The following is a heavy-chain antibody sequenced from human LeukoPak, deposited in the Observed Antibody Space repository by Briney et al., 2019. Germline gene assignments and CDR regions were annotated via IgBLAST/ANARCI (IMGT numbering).Heavy chain of an antibody. CDR1: GGSFSGYY. D-gene: IGHD2-2*01. CDR3: ARRDIVVVPAKTNWFDP. CDR2: INHSGST. J-gene: IGHJ5*02. Sequence: SETLSLTCAVYGGSFSGYYWSWIRQPPGKGLEWIGEINHSGSTNYNPSLKSRVTISVDTSENQFSLKLSSVTAADTAVYYCARRDIVVVPAKTNWFDPWGQGTLVTVSS. V-gene: IGHV4-34*01.